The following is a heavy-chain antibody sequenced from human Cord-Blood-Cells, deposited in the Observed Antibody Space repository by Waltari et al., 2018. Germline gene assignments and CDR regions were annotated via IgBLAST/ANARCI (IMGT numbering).Heavy chain of an antibody. V-gene: IGHV4-34*01. CDR3: ARLYYFDY. CDR2: IKHSGST. Sequence: QVQLQQWGAGLLKPSETLSLTCAVYGGSFSGYYWSWIRQPPGKGLEWIGEIKHSGSTNYNPSLQSRVTISVDTSKNQFSLKLSSVTAADTAVYYCARLYYFDYWGQGTLVTVSS. J-gene: IGHJ4*02. CDR1: GGSFSGYY.